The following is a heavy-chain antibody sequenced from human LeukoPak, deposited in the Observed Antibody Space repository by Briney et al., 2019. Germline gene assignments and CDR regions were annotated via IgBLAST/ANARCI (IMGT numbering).Heavy chain of an antibody. J-gene: IGHJ6*03. D-gene: IGHD7-27*01. CDR1: GFTFSSYW. CDR3: ARELGRGPYYYYYMDV. V-gene: IGHV3-7*01. CDR2: IKQDGSEK. Sequence: AGGSLRLSCAASGFTFSSYWMSWVRQAPGKGLEWVANIKQDGSEKYYVDSVKGRFTISRDNAKNSLYLQMNSLRAEDTAVYYCARELGRGPYYYYYMDVWGKGTTVTVSS.